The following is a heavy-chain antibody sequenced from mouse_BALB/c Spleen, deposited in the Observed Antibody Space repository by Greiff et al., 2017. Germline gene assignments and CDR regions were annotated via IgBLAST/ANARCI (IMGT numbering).Heavy chain of an antibody. Sequence: VQLKESGAELVRSGASVKLSCTASGFNIKDYYMHWVKQRPEQGLEWIGWIDPENGDTEYAPKFQGKATMTADTSSNTAYLQLSSLTSEDTAVYYCNACKLGLLWFAYWGQGTLVTVSA. CDR2: IDPENGDT. V-gene: IGHV14-4*02. CDR3: NACKLGLLWFAY. CDR1: GFNIKDYY. D-gene: IGHD3-1*01. J-gene: IGHJ3*01.